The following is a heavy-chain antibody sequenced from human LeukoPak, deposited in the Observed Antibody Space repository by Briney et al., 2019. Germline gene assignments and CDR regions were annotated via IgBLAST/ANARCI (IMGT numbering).Heavy chain of an antibody. V-gene: IGHV4-31*03. CDR3: ARGEVVVITRVFDAFDI. D-gene: IGHD3-22*01. J-gene: IGHJ3*02. CDR1: GGSIDSGYYY. Sequence: PSETLSLTCSVSGGSIDSGYYYWSWIRQHPGKGLEWIGYIYYSGSTYYNPSLKSRVTISVDTSKNQFSLKLSSVTAADTAVYYCARGEVVVITRVFDAFDIWGQGTMVTVSS. CDR2: IYYSGST.